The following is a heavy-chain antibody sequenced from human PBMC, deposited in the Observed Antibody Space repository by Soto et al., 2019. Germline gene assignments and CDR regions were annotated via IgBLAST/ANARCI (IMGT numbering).Heavy chain of an antibody. J-gene: IGHJ6*02. CDR2: MNPNSGGT. D-gene: IGHD5-12*01. CDR3: ARDPNIVATITAIYYYYGMDV. CDR1: GDTLGSYD. V-gene: IGHV1-8*02. Sequence: ASVKVSCKDSGDTLGSYDINWVRQASGHGLERMGWMNPNSGGTDYAQKFRGRVTMTSNTSISTAYLDLSSLRSEDTAVYYCARDPNIVATITAIYYYYGMDVWGQGTTVTVSS.